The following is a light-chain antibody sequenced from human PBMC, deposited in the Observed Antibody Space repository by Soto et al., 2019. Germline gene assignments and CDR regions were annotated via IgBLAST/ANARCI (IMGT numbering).Light chain of an antibody. J-gene: IGKJ2*03. CDR1: QSVNRN. CDR2: GAS. Sequence: DIQMTQSPSSLSASVGDRVTITCRASQSVNRNLHWYQQRPGKAPKLLISGASSLQSGLPSRFSGSGSGTDFTLTISSLQPEDFATYYCQQSLITQYSFGQGTKLEIK. CDR3: QQSLITQYS. V-gene: IGKV1-39*01.